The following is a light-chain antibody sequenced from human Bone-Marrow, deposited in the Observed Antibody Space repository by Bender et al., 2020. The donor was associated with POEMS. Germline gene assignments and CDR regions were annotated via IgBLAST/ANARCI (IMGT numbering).Light chain of an antibody. J-gene: IGLJ2*01. CDR1: SSDIGRHKL. CDR3: CSYANTTTHVV. CDR2: EGD. Sequence: QSALTQPASVSGSPGQSITFSCTGASSDIGRHKLVSWYQQHPGKAPKLIIHEGDKRPSGVSLRFSGSKSGKTASLTISGLQAEDEAHYYCCSYANTTTHVVFGGGTKLTVL. V-gene: IGLV2-23*01.